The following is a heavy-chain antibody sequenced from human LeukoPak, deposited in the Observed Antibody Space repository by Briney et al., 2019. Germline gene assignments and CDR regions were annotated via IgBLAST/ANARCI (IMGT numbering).Heavy chain of an antibody. CDR3: ARVLPSYSFDY. V-gene: IGHV3-11*01. CDR2: ISSSGSTI. CDR1: GFTFSDYF. Sequence: GGSLRLSCAASGFTFSDYFMSWIRQAPGKGLEWVSYISSSGSTIYYADSVKGRFTISRDNAKNSLYLQMNSLRAEDTAVYYCARVLPSYSFDYWGQGTLVTVSS. J-gene: IGHJ4*02. D-gene: IGHD1-26*01.